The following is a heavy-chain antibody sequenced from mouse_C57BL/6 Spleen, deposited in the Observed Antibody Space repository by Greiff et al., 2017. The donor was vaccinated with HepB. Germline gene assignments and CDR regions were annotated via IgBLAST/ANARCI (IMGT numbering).Heavy chain of an antibody. D-gene: IGHD1-1*01. CDR3: ARTVVATKYYFDY. Sequence: QVQLQQPGAELVRPGTSVKLSCKASGYTFTSYWMHWVKQSPGQGLEWIGVINPSDSYTNYNQKFKGKATLTVDTSSSTAYMQLSSLTSEDSAVYYCARTVVATKYYFDYWGQGTTLTVSS. J-gene: IGHJ2*01. CDR1: GYTFTSYW. CDR2: INPSDSYT. V-gene: IGHV1-59*01.